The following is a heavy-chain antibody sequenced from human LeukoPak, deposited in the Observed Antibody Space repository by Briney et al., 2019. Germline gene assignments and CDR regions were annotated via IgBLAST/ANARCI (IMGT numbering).Heavy chain of an antibody. Sequence: PGGSLRLSCAASGFTFSSYSMNWVRQAPGKGLEWVSYISSSSSTIYYADSVKGRFTISRDNDKNSLYLQMNSLRAEVTAVYYCARDARGSGSYGFDYWGQGTLVTVSS. V-gene: IGHV3-48*01. J-gene: IGHJ4*02. CDR3: ARDARGSGSYGFDY. CDR1: GFTFSSYS. CDR2: ISSSSSTI. D-gene: IGHD3-10*01.